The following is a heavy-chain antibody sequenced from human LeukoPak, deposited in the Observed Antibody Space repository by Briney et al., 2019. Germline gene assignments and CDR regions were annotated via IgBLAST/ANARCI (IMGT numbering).Heavy chain of an antibody. CDR2: ISSSSSYI. V-gene: IGHV3-21*01. Sequence: GGSLRLSCAASGFTFSSYSMNWVRQAPGKGLEWVSSISSSSSYIYYADSVKGRFTISRDNAKNSLYLQMNSLRAEDTAVYYCARDLRGTAMVFDYWGLGTLVTVSS. D-gene: IGHD5-18*01. CDR3: ARDLRGTAMVFDY. CDR1: GFTFSSYS. J-gene: IGHJ4*02.